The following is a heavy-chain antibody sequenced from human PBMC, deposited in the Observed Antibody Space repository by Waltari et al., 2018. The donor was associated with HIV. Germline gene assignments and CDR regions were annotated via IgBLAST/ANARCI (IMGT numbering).Heavy chain of an antibody. CDR3: ARVRLQLWRGHPNWFDP. J-gene: IGHJ5*02. CDR1: GFTFSSYW. CDR2: IKQDGSEK. D-gene: IGHD5-18*01. Sequence: EVQLVESGGGLVQPGGSLRLSCAASGFTFSSYWMSWVRQAPGKGLEWVANIKQDGSEKYYVDSVKGRFTISRDNAKNSLYLQMNSLRAEDTAVYYCARVRLQLWRGHPNWFDPWGQGTLVTVSS. V-gene: IGHV3-7*03.